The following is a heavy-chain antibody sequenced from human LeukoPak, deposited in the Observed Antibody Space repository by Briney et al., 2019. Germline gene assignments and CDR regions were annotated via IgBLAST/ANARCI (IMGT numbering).Heavy chain of an antibody. V-gene: IGHV3-21*04. J-gene: IGHJ3*02. D-gene: IGHD3-22*01. CDR3: AKSWNYYDSSGDDALDI. Sequence: GGSLRLSCAASGFTFSSYSMNWVRQAPGKGLEWVSSISSSSSYIYYADSVKGRFTISRDNSKNTLYLQMNSLRVEDTAVYYCAKSWNYYDSSGDDALDIWGQGTMVTVSS. CDR2: ISSSSSYI. CDR1: GFTFSSYS.